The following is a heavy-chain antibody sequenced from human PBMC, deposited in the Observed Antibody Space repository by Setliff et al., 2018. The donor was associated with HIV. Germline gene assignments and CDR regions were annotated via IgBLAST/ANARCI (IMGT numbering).Heavy chain of an antibody. CDR2: IYYSGST. J-gene: IGHJ6*03. CDR3: VGSTIAAAVYYYYYYMDV. CDR1: GGSISSGDYY. D-gene: IGHD6-13*01. V-gene: IGHV4-31*03. Sequence: SETLSLTCTVSGGSISSGDYYRSWIRQHPGKGLEWIGYIYYSGSTFYNPSLKSRVTISVDTSKNQFSLKLTSVTAADTAVYYCVGSTIAAAVYYYYYYMDVWGKGTTVTVSS.